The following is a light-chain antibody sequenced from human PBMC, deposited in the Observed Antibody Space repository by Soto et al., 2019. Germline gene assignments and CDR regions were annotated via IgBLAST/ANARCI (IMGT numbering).Light chain of an antibody. CDR2: DVS. J-gene: IGLJ2*01. V-gene: IGLV2-11*01. Sequence: QSALTQPRSVSGSPGQSVTISCTGTSSDVGGYNYVSWYQQHPGKAPKLMIYDVSKRPSGVPDRFSGSKSGTSASLAISGLQSEDEADYYCAAWGDRLSDLLFGGGT. CDR1: SSDVGGYNY. CDR3: AAWGDRLSDLL.